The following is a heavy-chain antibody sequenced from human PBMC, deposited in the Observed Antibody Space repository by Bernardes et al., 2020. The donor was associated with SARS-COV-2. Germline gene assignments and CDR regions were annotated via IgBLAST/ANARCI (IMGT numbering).Heavy chain of an antibody. Sequence: SLRLSCVASGFAFDDYAMHWVRQVPGKGLEWVSGINWNSYRIGYADSVKGRFTISRDNAKNSLYLQMESLRTEDTASYYCVPQGLTTNSFDYWGQGTLVTVSS. CDR3: VPQGLTTNSFDY. J-gene: IGHJ4*02. CDR1: GFAFDDYA. V-gene: IGHV3-9*01. D-gene: IGHD1-1*01. CDR2: INWNSYRI.